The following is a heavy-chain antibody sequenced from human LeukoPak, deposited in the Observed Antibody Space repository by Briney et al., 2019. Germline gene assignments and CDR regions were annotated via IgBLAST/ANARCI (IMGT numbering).Heavy chain of an antibody. CDR2: MNQDGGET. Sequence: GGSLRLSCAASGFTFSNYWMNWVRQAPGKGLECVANMNQDGGETYCLDSVKGRFTISRDNAKNSLYLQMNSLRVEDTAMYYCVRGFSGSASYWGQGTLATVSS. V-gene: IGHV3-7*05. J-gene: IGHJ4*02. CDR1: GFTFSNYW. D-gene: IGHD5-12*01. CDR3: VRGFSGSASY.